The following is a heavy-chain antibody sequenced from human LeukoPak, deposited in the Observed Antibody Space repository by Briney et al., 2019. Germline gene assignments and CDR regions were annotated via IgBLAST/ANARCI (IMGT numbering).Heavy chain of an antibody. CDR3: ARDLCWGCFDD. J-gene: IGHJ4*02. CDR1: GFTFNTYG. Sequence: GGSLRLSCAASGFTFNTYGMTWVRQAPGKGLEWVSAITSSGGSTYYGDSVKGRFTISRDNSRNTLYLQMNSLRVDDTAVYYCARDLCWGCFDDWGQGNLVTVSS. V-gene: IGHV3-23*01. D-gene: IGHD3-10*02. CDR2: ITSSGGST.